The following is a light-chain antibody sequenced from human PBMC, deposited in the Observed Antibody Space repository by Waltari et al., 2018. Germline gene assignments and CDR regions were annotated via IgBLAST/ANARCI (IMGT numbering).Light chain of an antibody. V-gene: IGKV2-30*02. Sequence: DVVMTQSPLSLPVTLGQPASISCRSSQSLVHSDGNTYLNWFQQRPGQSPRRLIYKVSNQDSGVPDRFSGSGSGTDFTLKISRVEAEDVGVYYCMQGTHYTFGQGPSWRSN. CDR1: QSLVHSDGNTY. CDR2: KVS. J-gene: IGKJ2*01. CDR3: MQGTHYT.